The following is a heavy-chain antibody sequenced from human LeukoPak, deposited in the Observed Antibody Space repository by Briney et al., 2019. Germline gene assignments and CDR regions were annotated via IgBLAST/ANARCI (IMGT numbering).Heavy chain of an antibody. CDR3: ARGGYYGSGNDFRFDP. D-gene: IGHD3-10*01. CDR1: GGSISSSSYY. V-gene: IGHV4-39*07. J-gene: IGHJ5*02. CDR2: IYYSGST. Sequence: PSETLSLTCTVSGGSISSSSYYWGGIRHPPGKGLEWIGSIYYSGSTYYNPSLKSRVTISVDTSKNQFSLKLSSVTAADTAVYYCARGGYYGSGNDFRFDPWGQGTLVTVSS.